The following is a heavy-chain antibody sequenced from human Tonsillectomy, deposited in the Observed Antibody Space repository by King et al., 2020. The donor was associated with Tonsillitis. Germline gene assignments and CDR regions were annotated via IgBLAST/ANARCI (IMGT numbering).Heavy chain of an antibody. Sequence: VQLVESGGGLVQPGGSLRLSCAASGFTFSSYAMSWVRQAPGTGLEWVSAISGSGGYTNYADSVKGRYTISRDNSKNTLYLQMNSLRVEDTAVYYGAKAGGSGGYFSRDSFDIWGQGTMVTVSS. CDR3: AKAGGSGGYFSRDSFDI. CDR2: ISGSGGYT. CDR1: GFTFSSYA. V-gene: IGHV3-23*04. D-gene: IGHD2-15*01. J-gene: IGHJ3*02.